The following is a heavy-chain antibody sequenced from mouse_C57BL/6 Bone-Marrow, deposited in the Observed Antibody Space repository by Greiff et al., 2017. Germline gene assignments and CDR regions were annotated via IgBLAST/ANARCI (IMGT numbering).Heavy chain of an antibody. Sequence: VQLQQSGAELVKPGASVKLSCKASGYTFTDYYMNWVKQRPGQGLEWIAMIHPGSGNTNYNEKFKGKATLTAAKSSSTAYMQLSSLTSEDSAVCGGALYDGDLWGQGTLVTVSA. D-gene: IGHD2-3*01. CDR2: IHPGSGNT. V-gene: IGHV1-76*01. CDR1: GYTFTDYY. CDR3: ALYDGDL. J-gene: IGHJ3*01.